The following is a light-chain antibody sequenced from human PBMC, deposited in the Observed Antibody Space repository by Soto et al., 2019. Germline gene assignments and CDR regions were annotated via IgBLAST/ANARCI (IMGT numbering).Light chain of an antibody. CDR2: GAS. V-gene: IGKV3-20*01. J-gene: IGKJ1*01. Sequence: DIEWTQSPCTLSLSPGERATLSCRASQSVSNNYLAWYQQKPGQAPRLLIYGASNRATGIPDRFSGSGSGTDFTLTISMLDPEDLAVYYCQQYGSSGTFGQGTKVDIK. CDR1: QSVSNNY. CDR3: QQYGSSGT.